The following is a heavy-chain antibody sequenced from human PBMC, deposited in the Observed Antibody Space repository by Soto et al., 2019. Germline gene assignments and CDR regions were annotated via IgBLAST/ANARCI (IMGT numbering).Heavy chain of an antibody. CDR1: GGSISSGGYS. Sequence: QLQLQESGSGLVKPSQTLSLTCAVSGGSISSGGYSWSWIRQPPGKGLEWIGYIYHSGSTHYNPSPKRRDTISVDRAKSQFSLKPSSVTVADTAVYYCARVPDRWGQGTLVTVAS. CDR3: ARVPDR. J-gene: IGHJ4*02. CDR2: IYHSGST. V-gene: IGHV4-30-2*01.